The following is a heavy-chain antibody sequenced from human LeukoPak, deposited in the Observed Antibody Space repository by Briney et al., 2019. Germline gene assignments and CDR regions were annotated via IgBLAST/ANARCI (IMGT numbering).Heavy chain of an antibody. Sequence: GGSLRLSCAASGFTFSSYWMSWVRQAPGKGLEWVANIKQDGSEKYYVDSVKGRSTISRDNAKNSLYLQMNSLRAEDTAVYYCARLFVAGSFAFDYWGQGTLVTVSS. D-gene: IGHD6-19*01. CDR2: IKQDGSEK. CDR3: ARLFVAGSFAFDY. J-gene: IGHJ4*02. V-gene: IGHV3-7*01. CDR1: GFTFSSYW.